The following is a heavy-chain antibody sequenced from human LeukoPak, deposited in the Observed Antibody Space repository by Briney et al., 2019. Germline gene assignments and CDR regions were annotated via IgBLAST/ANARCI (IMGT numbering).Heavy chain of an antibody. J-gene: IGHJ6*03. Sequence: PGGSLRLSCAASGFTFSSYAMHWVRQAPGKGLEWVAVISYDGSNKYYADSVKGRFTISRDNSKNTLYLQMNSLRAEDTAVYYCARAGQYQLLYSNYYYYYMDVWGKGTTVTVSS. CDR3: ARAGQYQLLYSNYYYYYMDV. V-gene: IGHV3-30-3*01. CDR2: ISYDGSNK. D-gene: IGHD2-2*02. CDR1: GFTFSSYA.